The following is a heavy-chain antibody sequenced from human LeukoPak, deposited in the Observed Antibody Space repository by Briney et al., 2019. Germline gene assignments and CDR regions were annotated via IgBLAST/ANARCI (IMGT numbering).Heavy chain of an antibody. D-gene: IGHD1-26*01. V-gene: IGHV3-74*01. CDR1: GFTFSSYW. Sequence: PGGSLRLSCAASGFTFSSYWMHWVRQAPGKGLVWVSRINGGGSSTNYADSVKGRFTIFRDNAKNTLHPQMNSLRAEDTAVYYCARDYSYGLDVWGQGTTVTVSS. J-gene: IGHJ6*02. CDR2: INGGGSST. CDR3: ARDYSYGLDV.